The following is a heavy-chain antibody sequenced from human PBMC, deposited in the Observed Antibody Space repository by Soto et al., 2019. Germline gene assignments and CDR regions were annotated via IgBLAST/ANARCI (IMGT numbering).Heavy chain of an antibody. Sequence: QVQLVESGGTVVQPGRSLRLSCAASGFTFSSYALHWVRQAPGKGLEWVTLISYDASNKYYGNSVKGRFTISRDNSMNTLYLQMDSLRAEDTAVYYCARSSGWGIDYWGQGTLVTVSS. J-gene: IGHJ4*02. CDR3: ARSSGWGIDY. CDR1: GFTFSSYA. D-gene: IGHD6-19*01. CDR2: ISYDASNK. V-gene: IGHV3-30*03.